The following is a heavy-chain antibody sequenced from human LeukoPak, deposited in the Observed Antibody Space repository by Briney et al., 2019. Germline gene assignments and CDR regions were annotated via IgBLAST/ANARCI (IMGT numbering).Heavy chain of an antibody. D-gene: IGHD1-26*01. CDR3: GKSRIGFSGLVDL. CDR1: GFTFSTFG. CDR2: ISGSSDSI. J-gene: IGHJ5*02. V-gene: IGHV3-48*04. Sequence: GGSLRLSCAASGFTFSTFGMQWVRQVPGKGLEWVSYISGSSDSIKYAESVKGRFTNSRDNAKNSLYLHLNSLRAEDTAVYYCGKSRIGFSGLVDLWGQGTLVTVSS.